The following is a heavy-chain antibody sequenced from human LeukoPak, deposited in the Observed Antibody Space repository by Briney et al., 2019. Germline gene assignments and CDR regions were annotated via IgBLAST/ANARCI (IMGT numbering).Heavy chain of an antibody. CDR3: ARDRREIKLWPREYYYYYMDV. Sequence: GGSLRLSCAASGFTFSSYWMSWVRQAPGKGLEWVANIKQDGSEKNYVDSVKGRFTISRDNAKNSLNLQMNSLRAEDTAVYYCARDRREIKLWPREYYYYYMDVWGKGTTVTISS. CDR2: IKQDGSEK. CDR1: GFTFSSYW. D-gene: IGHD5-18*01. V-gene: IGHV3-7*01. J-gene: IGHJ6*03.